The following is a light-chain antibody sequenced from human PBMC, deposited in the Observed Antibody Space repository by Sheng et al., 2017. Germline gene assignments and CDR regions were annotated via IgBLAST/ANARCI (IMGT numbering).Light chain of an antibody. CDR1: QGISNF. CDR2: GAS. J-gene: IGKJ1*01. CDR3: QQYNSYSSWT. V-gene: IGKV1-17*03. Sequence: DIQMTQSPSAMSASVGDRVTITCRASQGISNFLAWFQQKPGKVPKRLIHGASILESGVPSRFSGSGSGTEFTLTISSLQPDDFATYYCQQYNSYSSWTFGQGTKVEIK.